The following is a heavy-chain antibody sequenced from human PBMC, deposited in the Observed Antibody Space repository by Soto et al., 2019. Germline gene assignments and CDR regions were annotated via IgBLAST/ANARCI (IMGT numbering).Heavy chain of an antibody. CDR2: ISYDGSNK. D-gene: IGHD4-4*01. CDR3: AQEGQDYTYLGGMDV. V-gene: IGHV3-30-3*01. CDR1: GFTFSSYA. Sequence: QVQLVESGGGVVQPGRSLRLSCAASGFTFSSYAMHWVRQAPGKGLEWVAVISYDGSNKYYADSVKGRFTISRDNSKNTLYLQMNSLRAEDTAVYYCAQEGQDYTYLGGMDVWGQGTTVTVSS. J-gene: IGHJ6*02.